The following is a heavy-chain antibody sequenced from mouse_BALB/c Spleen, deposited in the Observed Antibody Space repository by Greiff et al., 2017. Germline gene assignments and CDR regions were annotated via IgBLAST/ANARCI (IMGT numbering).Heavy chain of an antibody. V-gene: IGHV1-9*01. J-gene: IGHJ2*01. CDR1: GYTFSSYW. CDR2: ILPGSGST. CDR3: AREDYYGYKDY. D-gene: IGHD1-2*01. Sequence: QVQLKQSGAELMKPGASVKISCKATGYTFSSYWIEWVKQRPGHGLEWIGEILPGSGSTNYNEKFKGKATFTADTSSNTAYMQLSSLTSEDSAVYYCAREDYYGYKDYWGQGTTLTVSS.